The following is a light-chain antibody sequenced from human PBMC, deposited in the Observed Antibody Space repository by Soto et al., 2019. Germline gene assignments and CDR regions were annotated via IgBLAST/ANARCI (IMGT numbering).Light chain of an antibody. CDR3: QQYSLYWT. CDR2: ETS. Sequence: DIQMTQSPSTLSASVGDRVTITCRASQSVSHWLAWYQQKPGKAPKLLIYETSILESGVPSRFSASGSGTEFTLTISGLQPDDFAAYYCQQYSLYWTFGQGTKVEIK. J-gene: IGKJ1*01. V-gene: IGKV1-5*03. CDR1: QSVSHW.